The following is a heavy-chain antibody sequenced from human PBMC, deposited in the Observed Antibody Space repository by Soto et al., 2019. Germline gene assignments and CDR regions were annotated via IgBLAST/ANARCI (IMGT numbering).Heavy chain of an antibody. Sequence: KPSETLSLTCAVSGYSFTSGYSWGWIRQSPGKGLEWIGSIYHSGSTYYNPSLRSRVTISVDTSKNQLSLKLSSVTAADTAVYYCHRVVTATWWFGPWGQGTPVTVSS. CDR1: GYSFTSGYS. J-gene: IGHJ5*02. CDR3: HRVVTATWWFGP. V-gene: IGHV4-38-2*01. D-gene: IGHD2-15*01. CDR2: IYHSGST.